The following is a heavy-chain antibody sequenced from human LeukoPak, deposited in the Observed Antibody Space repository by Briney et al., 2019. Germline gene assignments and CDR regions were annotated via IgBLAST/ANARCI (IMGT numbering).Heavy chain of an antibody. CDR2: INGDGSST. CDR1: GFTFSSHR. J-gene: IGHJ4*02. Sequence: GGSLTLSCLASGFTFSSHRVHWVRQVPGKGLVWVARINGDGSSTNYPDSVKGRPTIPSHNAKKTLYLQMDSLTIEDTAVYECASPETGGFFNYWGQGTLVTVAS. D-gene: IGHD7-27*01. CDR3: ASPETGGFFNY. V-gene: IGHV3-74*01.